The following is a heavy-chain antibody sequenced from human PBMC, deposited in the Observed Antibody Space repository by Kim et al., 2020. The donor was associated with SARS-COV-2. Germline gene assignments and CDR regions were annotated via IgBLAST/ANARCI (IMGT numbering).Heavy chain of an antibody. V-gene: IGHV4-34*01. Sequence: SETLSLTCAVYGGSFSGYYWSWIRQPPGQGLEWIGEINHSGSTNYNPSLKSRVTISVDTSKNQFSLKLSFVTAAATAVYYCARGSPRITIFGVALSRANWFDPWGQETLVTVSS. J-gene: IGHJ5*02. CDR1: GGSFSGYY. CDR2: INHSGST. D-gene: IGHD3-3*01. CDR3: ARGSPRITIFGVALSRANWFDP.